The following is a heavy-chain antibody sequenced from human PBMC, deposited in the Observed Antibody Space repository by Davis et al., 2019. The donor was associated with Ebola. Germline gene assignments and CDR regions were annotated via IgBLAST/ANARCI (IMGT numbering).Heavy chain of an antibody. D-gene: IGHD1-26*01. CDR2: LYSTGGT. CDR1: GGSITNYY. CDR3: ARARSQRWDLPYPGS. V-gene: IGHV4-59*01. J-gene: IGHJ5*02. Sequence: PSETLSLTCTVSGGSITNYYWTWIRQSPGRRLEWLGWLYSTGGTNYNPSFRSRMSISADMSNNQFSLQLNSVTVADTAIYYCARARSQRWDLPYPGSWGRGKLVTVSS.